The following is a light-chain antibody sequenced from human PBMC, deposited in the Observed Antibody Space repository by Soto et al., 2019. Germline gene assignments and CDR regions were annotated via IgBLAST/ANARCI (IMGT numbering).Light chain of an antibody. CDR2: EVS. CDR3: SSYRSTITYV. Sequence: QSVLTQPASVSGSPGQSITISCTGTSSDVGGCNYVSWYQQHPGKAPKLMIYEVSNRPSGVSNRFSGSKSGNTASLTISGLQPEDEADYYCSSYRSTITYVFGTGTKVTVL. CDR1: SSDVGGCNY. J-gene: IGLJ1*01. V-gene: IGLV2-14*01.